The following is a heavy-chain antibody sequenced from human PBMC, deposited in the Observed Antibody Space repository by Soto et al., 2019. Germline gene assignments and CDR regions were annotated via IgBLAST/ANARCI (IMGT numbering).Heavy chain of an antibody. CDR2: ISAYNGNT. CDR1: GYTFTSYG. D-gene: IGHD3-3*01. Sequence: ASVKVSCKASGYTFTSYGISWVRQAPGQGFEWMGWISAYNGNTNYAQKLQGRVTMTTDTSTSTAYMELRSLRSDDTAVYYCARATGLRFLEWLLPFDYWGQGTLVTVSS. V-gene: IGHV1-18*01. CDR3: ARATGLRFLEWLLPFDY. J-gene: IGHJ4*02.